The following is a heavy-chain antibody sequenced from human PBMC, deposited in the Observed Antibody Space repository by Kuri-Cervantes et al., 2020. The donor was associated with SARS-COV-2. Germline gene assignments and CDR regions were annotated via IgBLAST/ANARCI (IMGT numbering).Heavy chain of an antibody. Sequence: ASVKVSCKASGYTFTSYAMHWVRQAPGQRLEWMGWINAGNGNTKYSQKFQGGVTITRDTSASTAYMELSSLRSEDTAVYYCARLGLLWSPEEAFDIWGQGTMVTVSS. D-gene: IGHD3-10*01. V-gene: IGHV1-3*01. CDR1: GYTFTSYA. CDR2: INAGNGNT. J-gene: IGHJ3*02. CDR3: ARLGLLWSPEEAFDI.